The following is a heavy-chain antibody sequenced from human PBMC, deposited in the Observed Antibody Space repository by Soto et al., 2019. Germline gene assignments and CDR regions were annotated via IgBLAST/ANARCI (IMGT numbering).Heavy chain of an antibody. CDR2: IYPDDSDT. CDR1: VYSFSKNW. V-gene: IGHV5-51*01. CDR3: ASPIGYNQYFDY. Sequence: GESLKISCKGSVYSFSKNWIGWVRQMPGKGLEWMGIIYPDDSDTRYSPSFQGQVTISAAKSISTAYLQWSSLKASDTAIYYCASPIGYNQYFDYWGQGTLVTVSS. J-gene: IGHJ4*02. D-gene: IGHD6-25*01.